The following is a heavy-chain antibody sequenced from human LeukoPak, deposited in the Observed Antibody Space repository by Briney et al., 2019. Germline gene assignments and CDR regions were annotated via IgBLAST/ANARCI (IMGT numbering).Heavy chain of an antibody. CDR2: IWYGGSNK. J-gene: IGHJ4*02. CDR3: AKELYQYSYGDYYFDY. V-gene: IGHV3-30*02. D-gene: IGHD5-18*01. CDR1: GFTFSSYG. Sequence: GGSLRLSCAASGFTFSSYGMHWVRQAPGKGLEWVAVIWYGGSNKYYADSVKGRFTISRDNSKNTLYLQMNSLRAEDTAVYYCAKELYQYSYGDYYFDYWGQGTLVTVSS.